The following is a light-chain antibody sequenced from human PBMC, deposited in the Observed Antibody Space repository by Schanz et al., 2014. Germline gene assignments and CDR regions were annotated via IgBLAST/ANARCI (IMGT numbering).Light chain of an antibody. CDR3: QQSNTIPWT. CDR2: AAS. CDR1: QSVSSN. J-gene: IGKJ1*01. V-gene: IGKV3-15*01. Sequence: EIVLTQSPATLSVSPGERATLSCRASQSVSSNLAWYQQKPGQAPRLLIYAASTRATGIPARFSGSGSGTDFTLTISSLQPEDIATYYCQQSNTIPWTFGQGTKVEIK.